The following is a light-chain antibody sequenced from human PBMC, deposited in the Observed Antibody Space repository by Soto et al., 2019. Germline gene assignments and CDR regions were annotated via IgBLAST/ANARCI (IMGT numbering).Light chain of an antibody. J-gene: IGKJ1*01. CDR3: QQYNSYPWT. Sequence: DIQMTQTPYTLSASVGDRVTITCRASQSINNWLAWYQQKPGKAPKLLIYHASSLESGVPSRFSGSGSGTEFTLTISSLKPDDFATFYGQQYNSYPWTFGQGTKVEFK. CDR1: QSINNW. CDR2: HAS. V-gene: IGKV1-5*01.